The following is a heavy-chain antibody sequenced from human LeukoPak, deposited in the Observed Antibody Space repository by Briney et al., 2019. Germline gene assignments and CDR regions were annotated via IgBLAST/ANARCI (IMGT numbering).Heavy chain of an antibody. J-gene: IGHJ4*02. CDR2: ISGGGGMT. CDR1: GFTFSSYS. V-gene: IGHV3-23*01. CDR3: AKSDTLGS. D-gene: IGHD5-18*01. Sequence: GGSLRLSCAASGFTFSSYSMNWVRQAPGKGLEWVSGISGGGGMTYSADSVKGRFTISRDDSKNTLYLQMNSLRADDTAVYYCAKSDTLGSWGQGTLVTVST.